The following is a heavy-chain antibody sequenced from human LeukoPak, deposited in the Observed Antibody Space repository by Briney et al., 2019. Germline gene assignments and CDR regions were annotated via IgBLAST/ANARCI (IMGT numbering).Heavy chain of an antibody. CDR2: INHSGST. V-gene: IGHV4-34*01. Sequence: SETLSLTCAVYGGSFSGYYWSWIRQPPGKGLEWIGEINHSGSTNCNPSLKSRVTISVDTSKNQFSLKLSSVTAADTAMYYCTREEYYYDSSTYYSRYFGLWGRGTLVTVSS. CDR3: TREEYYYDSSTYYSRYFGL. CDR1: GGSFSGYY. D-gene: IGHD3-22*01. J-gene: IGHJ2*01.